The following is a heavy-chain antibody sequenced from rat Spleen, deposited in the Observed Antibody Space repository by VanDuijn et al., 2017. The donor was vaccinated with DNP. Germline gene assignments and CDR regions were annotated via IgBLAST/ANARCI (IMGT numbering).Heavy chain of an antibody. D-gene: IGHD3-6*01. CDR2: ISHDGGGT. CDR1: GLTFSDNY. CDR3: VSFNWPVP. V-gene: IGHV5-22*01. J-gene: IGHJ4*01. Sequence: VEPGGSLKLSCVASGLTFSDNYMAWVRQVPTRGLEWVTSISHDGGGTFYGDSVKGRFTISRENAKTTLYLQMNSLRSEDTATYYCVSFNWPVPWGQGTSVTVSS.